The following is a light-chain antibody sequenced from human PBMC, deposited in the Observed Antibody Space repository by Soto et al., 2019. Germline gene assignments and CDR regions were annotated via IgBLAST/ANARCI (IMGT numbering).Light chain of an antibody. CDR3: QQYNNWHPWT. J-gene: IGKJ1*01. Sequence: DIQMTQSPSTLSASVGDRVTITCRASQSISRWLAWYQQKPGKAPKLMIYKASTLESGVPSRFSGSGSGTDFTLTLCSLEPEDSAVYYCQQYNNWHPWTFGQGTKVDIK. CDR2: KAS. CDR1: QSISRW. V-gene: IGKV1-5*03.